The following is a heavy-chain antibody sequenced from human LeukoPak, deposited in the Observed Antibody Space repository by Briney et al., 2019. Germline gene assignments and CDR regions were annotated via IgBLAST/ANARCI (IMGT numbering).Heavy chain of an antibody. CDR2: IWYDGSNK. CDR1: GFTFSSYG. Sequence: GGSLRLSCAASGFTFSSYGMHWVRQAPGKGLEWVAVIWYDGSNKYYADSVKGRFTISRDNSKNTLYLQMNSLRAEDTAVYYCARDLPEDGVIIPHFDYWGQGTLVTVSS. V-gene: IGHV3-33*01. CDR3: ARDLPEDGVIIPHFDY. D-gene: IGHD3-10*01. J-gene: IGHJ4*02.